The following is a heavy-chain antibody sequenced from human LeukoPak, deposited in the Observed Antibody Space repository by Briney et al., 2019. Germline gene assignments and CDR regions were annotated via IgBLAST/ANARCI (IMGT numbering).Heavy chain of an antibody. CDR3: ARLWGYCSSTSCYK. CDR2: IKQDGSEK. V-gene: IGHV3-7*03. J-gene: IGHJ4*02. D-gene: IGHD2-2*02. CDR1: GFTFSSYW. Sequence: PGGALRLSCAASGFTFSSYWMSWVRQAPGKGREWVANIKQDGSEKYYVDSVKGRFTISRDNAKNSLYLQMNSLRAEDTAVYYCARLWGYCSSTSCYKWGQGTLVTVSS.